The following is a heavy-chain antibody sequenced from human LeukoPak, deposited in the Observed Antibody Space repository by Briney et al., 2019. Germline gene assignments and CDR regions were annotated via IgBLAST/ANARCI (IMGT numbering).Heavy chain of an antibody. V-gene: IGHV4-61*02. CDR2: IYTSGST. D-gene: IGHD5-18*01. CDR1: GVSINSGSYY. J-gene: IGHJ3*01. CDR3: ARGGYTYGFDAFDF. Sequence: SETLSLTCTVSGVSINSGSYYWNWIRQPAGKGLEWIGRIYTSGSTEYNPSLKSRVTISVDTSKNQISLKLTSVTAADTAVYYCARGGYTYGFDAFDFWGQGTMVTVSS.